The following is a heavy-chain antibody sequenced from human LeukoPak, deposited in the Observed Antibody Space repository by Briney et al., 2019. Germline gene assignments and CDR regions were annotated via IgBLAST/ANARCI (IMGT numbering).Heavy chain of an antibody. D-gene: IGHD3-3*01. V-gene: IGHV4-39*01. CDR2: IYYTGST. J-gene: IGHJ4*02. Sequence: SETLSLTCAVSGGSISSATYYWGWICQPPGKGLEWIGSIYYTGSTYYNPSLKSRVTISVDTSKNQFSLKLSSATATDTAVYYCARTKYTIFAVVNLWGQGTLVTVSS. CDR3: ARTKYTIFAVVNL. CDR1: GGSISSATYY.